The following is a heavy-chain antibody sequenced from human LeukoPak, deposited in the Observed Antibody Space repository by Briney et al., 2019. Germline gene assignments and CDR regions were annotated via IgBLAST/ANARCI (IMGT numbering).Heavy chain of an antibody. V-gene: IGHV3-23*01. J-gene: IGHJ4*02. CDR3: ARDRDFPRDCFDS. CDR1: GFTFSNYA. D-gene: IGHD2-21*02. CDR2: INAAGDGT. Sequence: GGSLRLSCAASGFTFSNYALSWVRQPPGKGLEWVAAINAAGDGTWYPDSVKGRFTISRDRSKNTVYLQMNSLRVEDTALYYCARDRDFPRDCFDSWGQGTLVTVSS.